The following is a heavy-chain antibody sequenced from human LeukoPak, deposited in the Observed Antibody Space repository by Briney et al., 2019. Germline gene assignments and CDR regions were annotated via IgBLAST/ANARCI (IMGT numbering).Heavy chain of an antibody. CDR2: MYNSGST. D-gene: IGHD4-17*01. V-gene: IGHV4-59*01. CDR1: GGSISSYY. CDR3: ARVPHFGDYGWFDP. Sequence: SETLSLTCTVSGGSISSYYWSWIRQPPGKGLEWIGYMYNSGSTNYNPSLKSRVTISIDTSKNHFSLKLSSVTAADTAVYYCARVPHFGDYGWFDPWGQGTLVTVSS. J-gene: IGHJ5*02.